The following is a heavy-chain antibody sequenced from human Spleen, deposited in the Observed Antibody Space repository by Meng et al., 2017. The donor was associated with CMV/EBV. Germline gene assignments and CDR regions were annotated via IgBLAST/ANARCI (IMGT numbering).Heavy chain of an antibody. CDR2: INGDGSDT. J-gene: IGHJ4*02. CDR1: GYTFKNFW. Sequence: GGSLRLSCAASGYTFKNFWMHWVRQTPGKGLVWVSRINGDGSDTNYADSVKGRFTVSRDSADNTLYLQMNSLRVEDTAVYYCAREGPSSGWYVDYWGQGILVTVSS. CDR3: AREGPSSGWYVDY. D-gene: IGHD6-19*01. V-gene: IGHV3-74*01.